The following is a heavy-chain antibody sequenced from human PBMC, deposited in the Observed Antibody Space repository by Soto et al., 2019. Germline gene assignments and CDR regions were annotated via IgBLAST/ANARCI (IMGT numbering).Heavy chain of an antibody. D-gene: IGHD2-2*01. Sequence: QVQLVESGGGVVQPGRSLRLSWVVSGFIFSSFGMHWVRQAPGKGLEWVGFIWNDGSNKYYADSVKGRFTISRDNSKNTLYLQVSSLRAEDTAVYYCAKSRDAYNFYFYYGMDVWGQGTTVTVSS. CDR1: GFIFSSFG. V-gene: IGHV3-30*02. CDR3: AKSRDAYNFYFYYGMDV. J-gene: IGHJ6*02. CDR2: IWNDGSNK.